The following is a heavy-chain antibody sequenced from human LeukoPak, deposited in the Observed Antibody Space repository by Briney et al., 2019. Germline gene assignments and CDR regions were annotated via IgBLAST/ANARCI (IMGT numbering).Heavy chain of an antibody. CDR2: ISPDGSEK. Sequence: GGSLRLSCAVSGFRFGSDWMSWVRQAPGKGLEWVANISPDGSEKFYVDAVKGRFIISRDNGKNSLYLQLNSLRADDTAVCYCARYYDPPVGDAFDLWGQGTMVTVSS. D-gene: IGHD3-16*01. CDR3: ARYYDPPVGDAFDL. V-gene: IGHV3-7*01. CDR1: GFRFGSDW. J-gene: IGHJ3*01.